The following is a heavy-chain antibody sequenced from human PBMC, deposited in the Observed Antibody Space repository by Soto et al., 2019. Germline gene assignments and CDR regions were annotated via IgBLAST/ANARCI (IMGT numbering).Heavy chain of an antibody. CDR3: AKDLIAAPVFFGGGFDY. CDR1: GFTFSSYA. D-gene: IGHD6-13*01. J-gene: IGHJ4*02. CDR2: ISGSGGST. V-gene: IGHV3-23*01. Sequence: EVQLLESGGGLVQPGGSLRLSCAASGFTFSSYAMSWVRQAPGKGREGVSAISGSGGSTYYADSVKGRFTISRDNSKNTLYLQMNSLRAEDTAVYYCAKDLIAAPVFFGGGFDYWGQGTLVTVSS.